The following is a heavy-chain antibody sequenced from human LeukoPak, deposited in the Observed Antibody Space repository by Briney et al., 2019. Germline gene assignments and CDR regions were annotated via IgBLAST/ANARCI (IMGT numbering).Heavy chain of an antibody. CDR2: ISSDGSGK. CDR1: GFTFSTYW. J-gene: IGHJ4*02. CDR3: GRVRPGDADY. D-gene: IGHD1-26*01. Sequence: GWSLRLSCAASGFTFSTYWMTWVRQAPGRGLEWVASISSDGSGKYYMDSVKGRFTISRDNAKISLFLQMNSLRAEDTAVHYCGRVRPGDADYWGQGTLVTVSS. V-gene: IGHV3-7*01.